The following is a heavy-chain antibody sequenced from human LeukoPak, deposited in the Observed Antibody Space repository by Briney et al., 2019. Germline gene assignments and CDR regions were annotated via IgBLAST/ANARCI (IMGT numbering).Heavy chain of an antibody. CDR3: AKFPDSSSWGNWFDP. Sequence: GGSLRLSCAASGLTFSSYAMSWVRQAPGKGLEWVSAISGSGGSTYYADSVKGRFTISRDNSKNTLYLQMNSLRAEDTAVYYCAKFPDSSSWGNWFDPWGQGTLVTVSS. CDR2: ISGSGGST. V-gene: IGHV3-23*01. CDR1: GLTFSSYA. J-gene: IGHJ5*02. D-gene: IGHD6-13*01.